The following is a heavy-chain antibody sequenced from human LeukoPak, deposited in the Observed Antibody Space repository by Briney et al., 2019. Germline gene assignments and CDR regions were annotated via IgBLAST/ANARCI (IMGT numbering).Heavy chain of an antibody. CDR1: GGSISSSSYY. V-gene: IGHV4-39*07. Sequence: SETLSLTCTVSGGSISSSSYYWGWIRQPPGKGLEWIGSIYYSGSTYYNPSLKSRVTISVDTSKNQFSLKLSSVTAADTAVYYCATPLGGYCSGGSCYSYDYWGQGTLVTVSS. CDR2: IYYSGST. CDR3: ATPLGGYCSGGSCYSYDY. D-gene: IGHD2-15*01. J-gene: IGHJ4*02.